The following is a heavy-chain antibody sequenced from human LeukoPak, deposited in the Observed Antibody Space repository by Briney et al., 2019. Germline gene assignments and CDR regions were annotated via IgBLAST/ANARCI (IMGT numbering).Heavy chain of an antibody. V-gene: IGHV4-59*01. J-gene: IGHJ4*02. Sequence: PSETLSLTCTVSGGSISSYYWSWIRQPPGKGPEWIGYIYYSGSTNYNPSLKSRVTISVDTSKNQFSLKLSSVTAADTAVYYCARGYIAAAGTGLDYWGQGTLVTVSS. CDR3: ARGYIAAAGTGLDY. D-gene: IGHD6-13*01. CDR2: IYYSGST. CDR1: GGSISSYY.